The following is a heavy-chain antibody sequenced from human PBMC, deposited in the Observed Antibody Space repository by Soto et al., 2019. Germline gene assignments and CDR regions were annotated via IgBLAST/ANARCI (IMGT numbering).Heavy chain of an antibody. CDR3: ARGEWELLRGVGAFDI. J-gene: IGHJ3*02. D-gene: IGHD1-26*01. CDR2: IYYSGST. Sequence: QVQLQESGPGLVKPSQTLSLTCTVSGGSISSGGYYWSWIRQHPGKGLEWIGYIYYSGSTYYNPSLRSRVTISGDTSKNQFSRKLSSVTAADTAVYYCARGEWELLRGVGAFDIWGQGTMVTVSS. V-gene: IGHV4-31*03. CDR1: GGSISSGGYY.